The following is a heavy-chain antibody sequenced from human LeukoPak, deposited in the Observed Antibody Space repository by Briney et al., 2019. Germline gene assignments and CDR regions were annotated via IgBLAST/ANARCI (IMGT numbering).Heavy chain of an antibody. Sequence: PGGSLKLSCAASGFTFSSYAMSWVRQAPGKGLEWVSAISGSGGTTYYADSVKGRFTISRDNSKNTLYLQMNSLRAEDTAVYYCAKDYSSSSLSRWFDPWGQGTLVTVSS. D-gene: IGHD6-6*01. CDR2: ISGSGGTT. J-gene: IGHJ5*02. CDR1: GFTFSSYA. CDR3: AKDYSSSSLSRWFDP. V-gene: IGHV3-23*01.